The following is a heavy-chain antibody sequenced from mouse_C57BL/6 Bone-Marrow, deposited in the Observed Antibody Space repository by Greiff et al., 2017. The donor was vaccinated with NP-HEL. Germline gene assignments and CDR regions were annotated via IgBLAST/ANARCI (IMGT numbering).Heavy chain of an antibody. CDR1: GFTFSDFY. D-gene: IGHD1-1*02. CDR2: SRNKANDYTT. CDR3: ARDGGSAY. V-gene: IGHV7-1*01. Sequence: EVKVVESGGGLVQSGRSLRLSCATSGFTFSDFYMEWVRQAPGKGLEWIAASRNKANDYTTEYSASVKGRFIVSRDTSQSILYLQMNALRAEDTAIYYCARDGGSAYWGQGTTLTVSS. J-gene: IGHJ2*01.